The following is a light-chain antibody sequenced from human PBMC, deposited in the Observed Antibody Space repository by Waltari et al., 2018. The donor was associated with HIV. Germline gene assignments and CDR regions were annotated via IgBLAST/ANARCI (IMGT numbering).Light chain of an antibody. Sequence: QSVLTQPPSASGTPGQRVTISCSGYPSTLGNNSVTWYQQFPRSAPTLLLYSNSQRPLVVPDRFSGSKSGSSASLAISGPQADDEAHYYCASWDDTLGVVFGGGTTLTVL. CDR1: PSTLGNNS. CDR2: SNS. V-gene: IGLV1-44*01. J-gene: IGLJ2*01. CDR3: ASWDDTLGVV.